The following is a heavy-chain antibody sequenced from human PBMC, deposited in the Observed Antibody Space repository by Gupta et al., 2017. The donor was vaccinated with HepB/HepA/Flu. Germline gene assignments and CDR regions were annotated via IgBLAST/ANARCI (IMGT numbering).Heavy chain of an antibody. CDR3: ARVDAASRHGSTYYIDY. D-gene: IGHD5-24*01. CDR2: IYPGDSVT. Sequence: EVQLVQSGAEVKKPGESLKISCQGSGYTFTNYWLGWVRQMPGKGLEWMGIIYPGDSVTRYSPSFQGQVTISADKSITTAYLQWSSLTAYETAIYYCARVDAASRHGSTYYIDYWGQGTLGTVSS. CDR1: GYTFTNYW. J-gene: IGHJ4*02. V-gene: IGHV5-51*01.